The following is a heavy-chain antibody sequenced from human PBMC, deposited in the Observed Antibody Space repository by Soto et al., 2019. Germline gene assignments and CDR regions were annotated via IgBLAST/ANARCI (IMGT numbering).Heavy chain of an antibody. CDR2: IYPGDSDT. CDR1: GYSFIDYW. Sequence: PGESLKISCKGSGYSFIDYWIGWVRQMPGKGLELMGIIYPGDSDTRYSPSFQGQVTISADKSISTAYLQWSSLKASDTAMYYCARTAAAGKYYYGMDVWGQGTTVTVSS. CDR3: ARTAAAGKYYYGMDV. V-gene: IGHV5-51*01. J-gene: IGHJ6*02. D-gene: IGHD6-13*01.